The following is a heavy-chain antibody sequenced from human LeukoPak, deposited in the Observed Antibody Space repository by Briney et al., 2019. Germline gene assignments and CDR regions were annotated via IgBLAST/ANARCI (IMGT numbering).Heavy chain of an antibody. Sequence: SETLSLTCAVYGGSFRAYYWRWIRQPPGKGLEWIGEINHSGSTNYNPSLKSRVTISVDTSKNQFSLKLSSVTAADTAVYYCARRYYCGGDCYSYSYWGQGTLVTVSS. CDR3: ARRYYCGGDCYSYSY. V-gene: IGHV4-34*01. J-gene: IGHJ4*02. CDR2: INHSGST. CDR1: GGSFRAYY. D-gene: IGHD2-21*02.